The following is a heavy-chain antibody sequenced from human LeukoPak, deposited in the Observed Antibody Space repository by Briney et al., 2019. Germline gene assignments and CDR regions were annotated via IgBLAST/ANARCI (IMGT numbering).Heavy chain of an antibody. CDR3: ARDCGGDCDGAGMDV. Sequence: GGSLRLSCAASGFDVGRNYMTWVRQAPGKGLEWVSFIYSGGATYYADSVRGRFTISRDSSKNSLYLQMNSLRAEDTAVYYCARDCGGDCDGAGMDVWGQGTTVTVSS. V-gene: IGHV3-53*01. D-gene: IGHD2-21*02. CDR2: IYSGGAT. CDR1: GFDVGRNY. J-gene: IGHJ6*02.